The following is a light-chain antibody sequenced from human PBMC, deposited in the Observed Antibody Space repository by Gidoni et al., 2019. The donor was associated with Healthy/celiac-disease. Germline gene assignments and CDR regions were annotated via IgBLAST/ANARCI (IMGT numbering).Light chain of an antibody. CDR3: SSYTSSSTVV. CDR2: EVS. J-gene: IGLJ2*01. Sequence: QSSLTQPAPVSASPGQSITISCTGTSSDVGGYNYVSWYQQHPGKAPKLMIYEVSNRPSGVSNRFSGSKSGNTASLTISGLQAEDEADYYCSSYTSSSTVVFGGGTKLTVL. V-gene: IGLV2-14*01. CDR1: SSDVGGYNY.